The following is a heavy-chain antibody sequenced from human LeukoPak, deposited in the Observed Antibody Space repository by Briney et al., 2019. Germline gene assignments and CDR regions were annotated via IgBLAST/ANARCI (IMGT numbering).Heavy chain of an antibody. CDR3: ARDLSPTYYDFWSGPDP. V-gene: IGHV3-7*01. CDR2: INQDRNKK. CDR1: GFTFSSYW. J-gene: IGHJ5*02. Sequence: PGGSLRLSCAASGFTFSSYWMSWVRQAPGKGLEWVANINQDRNKKYYVDSVKGRFTISRDNAKNSLYLQMNSLRAEDTAVYYCARDLSPTYYDFWSGPDPWGQGTLVTVSS. D-gene: IGHD3-3*01.